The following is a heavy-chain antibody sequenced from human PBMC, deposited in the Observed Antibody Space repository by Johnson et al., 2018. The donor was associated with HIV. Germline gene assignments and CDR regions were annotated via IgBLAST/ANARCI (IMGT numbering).Heavy chain of an antibody. J-gene: IGHJ3*02. CDR2: LRYDGSNK. D-gene: IGHD2-21*01. CDR3: AKAYCPGCDAFEI. CDR1: GFTFSNYA. V-gene: IGHV3-30*02. Sequence: QMLLVESGGGVVQPGGSLRLSCATSGFTFSNYAMHWVRQAPGKGLEWVAYLRYDGSNKYYADSVKGRFTISRDNSNNTLDLQMNSLKTEDTGVYYCAKAYCPGCDAFEIWGQGTMVTVSS.